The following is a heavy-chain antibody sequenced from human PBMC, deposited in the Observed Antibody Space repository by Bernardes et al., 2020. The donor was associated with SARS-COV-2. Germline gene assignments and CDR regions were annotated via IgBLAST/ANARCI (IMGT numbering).Heavy chain of an antibody. CDR2: ISAYNGHT. CDR3: ARGDDTSVLDY. J-gene: IGHJ4*02. V-gene: IGHV1-18*04. Sequence: ASVQVSCKASGYTFTTYVISWVRPAPARGRAGMGAISAYNGHTKYAQKFQGRVTMNTDTSTSTAYMELRSLRSEDTAVYYCARGDDTSVLDYWGQGTLITASS. CDR1: GYTFTTYV.